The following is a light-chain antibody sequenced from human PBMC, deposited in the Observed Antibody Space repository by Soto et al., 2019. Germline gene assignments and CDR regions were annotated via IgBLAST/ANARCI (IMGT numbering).Light chain of an antibody. Sequence: EIVLTQSPATLSLSPGERATLSCRASQSVNIYLAWYQQKPGQAPRLLIFDTSNRATGIPARFSGSGSGTDFTLTISGLEPEDFAVYYCQQRTNRPPITFGQGTRLESK. J-gene: IGKJ5*01. CDR3: QQRTNRPPIT. V-gene: IGKV3-11*01. CDR2: DTS. CDR1: QSVNIY.